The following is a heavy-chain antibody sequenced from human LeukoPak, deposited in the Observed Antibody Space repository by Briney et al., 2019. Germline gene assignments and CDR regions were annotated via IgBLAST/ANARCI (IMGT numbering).Heavy chain of an antibody. V-gene: IGHV3-23*01. CDR1: GFTFSDYY. Sequence: GGSLRLSCAASGFTFSDYYMSWIRQAPGKGLEWVSAMTDDGVSTYYADSMKGRFTISRDNSKNTLYLQMNSLTAEDTAVYYCAKASGSSWPYYFDYWGQGTLVTVSS. J-gene: IGHJ4*02. CDR3: AKASGSSWPYYFDY. CDR2: MTDDGVST. D-gene: IGHD6-13*01.